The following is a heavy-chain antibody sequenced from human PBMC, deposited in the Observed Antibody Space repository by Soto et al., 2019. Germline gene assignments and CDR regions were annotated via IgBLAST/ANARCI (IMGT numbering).Heavy chain of an antibody. V-gene: IGHV4-34*01. CDR3: ARASDKYYFDS. CDR1: GGSFNGYY. CDR2: INHSGST. Sequence: SETLSLTCAVYGGSFNGYYWSWIRQPPGKGPEWIGDINHSGSTNYNPSLKSRVTISVDTSKNQFSLKLRSVTAADMAVFYCARASDKYYFDSWGQGTLVTVSS. J-gene: IGHJ4*02.